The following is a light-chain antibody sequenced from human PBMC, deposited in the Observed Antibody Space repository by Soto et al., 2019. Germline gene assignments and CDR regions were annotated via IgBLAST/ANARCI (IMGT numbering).Light chain of an antibody. J-gene: IGLJ1*01. CDR3: CSYTSTTTHV. CDR1: SSDVGGYNY. V-gene: IGLV2-14*01. CDR2: EVS. Sequence: QSVLTQPASVSGSPAQSITISCTGTSSDVGGYNYVSWYQHHPGKAPKLIIYEVSYRRPGASNRCSGSNSGHTASLTISGLLADDEADYSCCSYTSTTTHVFGTGTKVTV.